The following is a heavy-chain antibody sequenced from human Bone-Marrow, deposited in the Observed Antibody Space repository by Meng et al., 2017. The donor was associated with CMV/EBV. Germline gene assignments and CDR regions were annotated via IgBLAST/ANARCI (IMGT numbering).Heavy chain of an antibody. D-gene: IGHD3-16*01. J-gene: IGHJ4*02. V-gene: IGHV3-23*01. CDR2: ISGSGGST. Sequence: LSLTCAASGFTFSSYAMSWVRQAPGKGLEWVSAISGSGGSTYYADSVKGRFTISRDNSKNTLYLQMNSLRAEDTAVYYCAKVWGGRKGDYWGQGTLVTVSS. CDR3: AKVWGGRKGDY. CDR1: GFTFSSYA.